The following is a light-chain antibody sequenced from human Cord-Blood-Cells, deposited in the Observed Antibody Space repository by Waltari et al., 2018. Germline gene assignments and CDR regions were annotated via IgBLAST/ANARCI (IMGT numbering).Light chain of an antibody. J-gene: IGLJ3*02. CDR2: DVS. V-gene: IGLV2-11*01. Sequence: QSALTQPRSVSGSPGQSVTISCTGTSSDVGGYNYVSWYQQHPGKAPKRMIYDVSKRPSGVPVRFSGSKSGKTASLTISGLQAEEEADYYCCSYAGSYTWVFGGGTKLTVL. CDR3: CSYAGSYTWV. CDR1: SSDVGGYNY.